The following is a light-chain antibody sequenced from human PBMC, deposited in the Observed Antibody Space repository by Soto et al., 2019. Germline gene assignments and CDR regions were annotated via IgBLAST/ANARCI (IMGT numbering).Light chain of an antibody. J-gene: IGKJ4*01. CDR2: GAS. CDR3: QQYNFWPALT. Sequence: VMTQSPDTLSVSAGERVTLSCRASQSVSSKVAWYQQKPGQSPRLLIYGASTRATGIPDRFSGSGSEIEFTLTISSLQSEDLAVYYCQQYNFWPALTFGGGTKVEIK. V-gene: IGKV3-15*01. CDR1: QSVSSK.